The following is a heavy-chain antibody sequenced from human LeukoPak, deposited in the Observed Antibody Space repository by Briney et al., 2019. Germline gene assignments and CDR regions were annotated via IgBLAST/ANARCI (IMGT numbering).Heavy chain of an antibody. CDR1: GGSLSSYY. Sequence: PSETLSLTCAVYGGSLSSYYWSWVRQSPGKGLEWIGEMHRDGRSDYNPSLGSRVTISVDASKNQFSLYLRSMTAADTAVYYCAKEGAYPIITYDSWGQGALVTVSS. D-gene: IGHD3-10*01. CDR3: AKEGAYPIITYDS. J-gene: IGHJ5*01. V-gene: IGHV4-34*01. CDR2: MHRDGRS.